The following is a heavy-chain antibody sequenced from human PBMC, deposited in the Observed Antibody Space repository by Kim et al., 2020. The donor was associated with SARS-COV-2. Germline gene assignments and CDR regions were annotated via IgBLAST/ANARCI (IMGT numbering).Heavy chain of an antibody. V-gene: IGHV4-59*09. D-gene: IGHD3-10*01. Sequence: PSLKSRVTISVDTSKNQFSLKLSSVTAADTAVYYCARGLHYYGSGSYFDYWGQGTLVTVSS. J-gene: IGHJ4*02. CDR3: ARGLHYYGSGSYFDY.